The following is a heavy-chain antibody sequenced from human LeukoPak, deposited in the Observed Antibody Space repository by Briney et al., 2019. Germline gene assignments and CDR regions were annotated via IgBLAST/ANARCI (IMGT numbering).Heavy chain of an antibody. V-gene: IGHV4-34*01. J-gene: IGHJ5*02. CDR1: GGSFSGYY. D-gene: IGHD3-10*01. CDR2: INHSGST. Sequence: SETLSLTCAVYGGSFSGYYWSWIRQPPGKGLEWIGEINHSGSTNYNPSLKSRVTISVDTSKNQFSLKLSSVTAADTAVYYCARYYGSGSYFNWFDPWGQGTLVTVSS. CDR3: ARYYGSGSYFNWFDP.